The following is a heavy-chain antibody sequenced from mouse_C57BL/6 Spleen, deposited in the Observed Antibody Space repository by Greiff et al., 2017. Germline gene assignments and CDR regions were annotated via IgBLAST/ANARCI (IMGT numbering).Heavy chain of an antibody. CDR1: GYSFTGYY. D-gene: IGHD2-4*01. CDR2: INPSTGGT. V-gene: IGHV1-42*01. CDR3: ARFRDYDDYYAMDY. Sequence: EVQRVESGPELVKPGASVKISCKASGYSFTGYYMNWVKQSPEKSLEWIGEINPSTGGTTYNQKFKAKATLTVDKSSSTAYMQLKSLTSEDSAVYYCARFRDYDDYYAMDYWGQGTSVTVSS. J-gene: IGHJ4*01.